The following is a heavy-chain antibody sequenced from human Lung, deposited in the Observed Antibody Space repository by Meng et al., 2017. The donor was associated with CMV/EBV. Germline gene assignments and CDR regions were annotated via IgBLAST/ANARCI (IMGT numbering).Heavy chain of an antibody. V-gene: IGHV3-30*02. Sequence: SXAASGFTFSSYGMHWVRQAPGKGLEWVAFIRYDGSNKYYADSVKGRFTISRDNSKNTLYLQMNSLRAEDTAVYYCAKDFCSSTSCYRSYYYYYGMDVWXQGTXVNGAS. D-gene: IGHD2-2*01. CDR2: IRYDGSNK. CDR1: GFTFSSYG. J-gene: IGHJ6*02. CDR3: AKDFCSSTSCYRSYYYYYGMDV.